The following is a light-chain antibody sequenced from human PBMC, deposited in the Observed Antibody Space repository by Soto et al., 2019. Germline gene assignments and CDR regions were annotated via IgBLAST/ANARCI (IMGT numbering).Light chain of an antibody. CDR2: DVT. CDR3: SSYTISNTLVV. Sequence: QSVLTQPASVSGSPGQSITISCTGTSSDVGGYNHVSWHQQPPGKAPKLMIYDVTNRPSGVSNRFSGSKSGNTASLTISGLQAADEADYYCSSYTISNTLVVFGGGTKLTVL. CDR1: SSDVGGYNH. J-gene: IGLJ2*01. V-gene: IGLV2-14*03.